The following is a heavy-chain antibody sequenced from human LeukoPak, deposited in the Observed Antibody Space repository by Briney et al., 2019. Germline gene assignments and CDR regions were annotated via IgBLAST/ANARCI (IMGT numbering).Heavy chain of an antibody. J-gene: IGHJ4*02. V-gene: IGHV4-59*12. CDR3: ARDWLNEGIAVAAAFDY. D-gene: IGHD6-19*01. CDR2: IYYSGST. CDR1: GGSISSYY. Sequence: SETLSLTCTVAGGSISSYYWSWVRQPPGKGLEWIGYIYYSGSTNYNPSLKSRVTISVDKSKNQFSLKLSSVTAADTAVYYCARDWLNEGIAVAAAFDYWGQGTLVTVSS.